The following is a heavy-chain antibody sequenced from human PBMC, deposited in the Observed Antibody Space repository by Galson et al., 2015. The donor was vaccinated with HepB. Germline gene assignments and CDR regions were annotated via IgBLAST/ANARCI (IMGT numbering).Heavy chain of an antibody. CDR2: ISFDGGNT. CDR1: SFTFSSYP. Sequence: SLRLSCAASSFTFSSYPMHWVRKAPGRALEWVAIISFDGGNTYYADSVKGRFTISRDNSKKTLDLQMNSLRTADTAVYYCARDVEWHFDLWGRGTRVTVAS. V-gene: IGHV3-30*04. D-gene: IGHD2-21*01. CDR3: ARDVEWHFDL. J-gene: IGHJ2*01.